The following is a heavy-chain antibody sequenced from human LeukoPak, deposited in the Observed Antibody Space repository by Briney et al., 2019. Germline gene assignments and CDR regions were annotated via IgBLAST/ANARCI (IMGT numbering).Heavy chain of an antibody. CDR2: INHSGST. J-gene: IGHJ6*02. V-gene: IGHV4-34*01. CDR3: ARGAHCSSTSCPYPDYGMDV. CDR1: GGSFSGYY. D-gene: IGHD2-2*01. Sequence: PSETLSLTCAVYGGSFSGYYWSWIRQPPGKGLEWIGEINHSGSTNYNPSLKSRVTISVDTSKNQFSLKLSSVTAADTAVYYCARGAHCSSTSCPYPDYGMDVWGQGTTVTVSS.